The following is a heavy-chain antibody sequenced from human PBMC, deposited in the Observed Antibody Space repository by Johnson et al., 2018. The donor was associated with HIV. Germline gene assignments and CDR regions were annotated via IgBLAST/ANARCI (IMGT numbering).Heavy chain of an antibody. V-gene: IGHV3-30*04. CDR3: ATSQSGAFDI. J-gene: IGHJ3*02. Sequence: QVQLVESGGGVVRPGGSLRLSCAVSGFTFSSYAMHWVRQAPGKGLEWVAVISYDGSNKQYVESVKGRFTISRDNSKKMVNLQMNSLRAEDTAVYYCATSQSGAFDIWGQGTMVTVSS. CDR2: ISYDGSNK. CDR1: GFTFSSYA. D-gene: IGHD6-6*01.